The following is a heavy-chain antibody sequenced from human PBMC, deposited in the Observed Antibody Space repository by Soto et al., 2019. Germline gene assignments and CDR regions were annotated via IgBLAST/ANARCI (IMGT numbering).Heavy chain of an antibody. CDR2: ISTSGGSA. D-gene: IGHD5-18*01. Sequence: PGGSLRLSCAVSGFTFSSYVMSWVRQAPGKGLEWVSAISTSGGSAYYADSVKGRFTFSRDNSKNTLYLQMNSLRAEDTAVYFCAKSQRGYSYRYFDYWGQGTLVTVSS. CDR1: GFTFSSYV. V-gene: IGHV3-23*01. J-gene: IGHJ4*02. CDR3: AKSQRGYSYRYFDY.